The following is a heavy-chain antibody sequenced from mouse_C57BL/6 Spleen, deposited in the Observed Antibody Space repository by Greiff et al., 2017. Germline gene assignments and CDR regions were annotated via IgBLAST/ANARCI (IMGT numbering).Heavy chain of an antibody. CDR3: ARETYYSNYVDYAMDY. CDR2: ISYDGSN. CDR1: GYSITSGYY. Sequence: VQLKESGPGLVKPSQSLSLTCSVTGYSITSGYYWNWIRQFPGNKLEWMGYISYDGSNNYNPSLKNRISITRDTSKNQFFLKLNSVTTEDTATYYCARETYYSNYVDYAMDYWGQGTSVTVSS. D-gene: IGHD2-5*01. J-gene: IGHJ4*01. V-gene: IGHV3-6*01.